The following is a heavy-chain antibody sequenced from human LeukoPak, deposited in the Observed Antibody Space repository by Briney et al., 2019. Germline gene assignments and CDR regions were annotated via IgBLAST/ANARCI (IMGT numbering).Heavy chain of an antibody. Sequence: PSETLSLTCTVSGGSISSYYWSWIRQPPGKGLEWIGYIYYSGSTNYNPSLKSRVTISVDTSKNQFSLKLNSATAADTTVYYCARQTGQFYYYYYMDVWGKGTTVTISS. CDR2: IYYSGST. D-gene: IGHD7-27*01. J-gene: IGHJ6*03. CDR1: GGSISSYY. CDR3: ARQTGQFYYYYYMDV. V-gene: IGHV4-59*08.